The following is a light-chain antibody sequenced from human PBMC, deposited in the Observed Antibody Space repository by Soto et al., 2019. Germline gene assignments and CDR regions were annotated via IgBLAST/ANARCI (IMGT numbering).Light chain of an antibody. CDR3: QQYYSTPIT. Sequence: DIVMTQSPDSLAVSLGERATINCKSSQRVLYSSNNKNYLAWYQQKPGQPPKLLIYWASTRESGVPDRFSGSGSWTDFTLTISSLQAEEVAVYYCQQYYSTPITFGTGTTVAIK. V-gene: IGKV4-1*01. CDR1: QRVLYSSNNKNY. CDR2: WAS. J-gene: IGKJ3*01.